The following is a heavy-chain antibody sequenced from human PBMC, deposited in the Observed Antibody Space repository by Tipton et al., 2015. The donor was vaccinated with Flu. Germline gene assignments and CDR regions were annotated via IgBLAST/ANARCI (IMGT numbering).Heavy chain of an antibody. V-gene: IGHV4-34*01. D-gene: IGHD6-19*01. J-gene: IGHJ4*02. CDR2: INHSGSI. Sequence: GLVKPSETLSLTCAVYGGSFSGYYWTWIRQPPGKGLEWIGEINHSGSINFNPSLKSRVTILVDTSKNQFSLKVTSLTAADTAVYYCARGSGSANTYLDYWGRGTPVTVSS. CDR3: ARGSGSANTYLDY. CDR1: GGSFSGYY.